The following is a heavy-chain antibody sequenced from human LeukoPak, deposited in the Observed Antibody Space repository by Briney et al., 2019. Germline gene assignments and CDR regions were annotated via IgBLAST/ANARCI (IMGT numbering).Heavy chain of an antibody. CDR2: INHSGNT. CDR3: ARQGSGSSYYYYTFPY. Sequence: PSETLSLTCAVYGGSLSGYYWSWIRQPPGKGLEWIGEINHSGNTNYNPSLKSRVTMSVDTSKNHFYLKLSSVTAGDTAVYYCARQGSGSSYYYYTFPYWGQGTLVTVSS. J-gene: IGHJ4*02. V-gene: IGHV4-34*01. CDR1: GGSLSGYY. D-gene: IGHD1-26*01.